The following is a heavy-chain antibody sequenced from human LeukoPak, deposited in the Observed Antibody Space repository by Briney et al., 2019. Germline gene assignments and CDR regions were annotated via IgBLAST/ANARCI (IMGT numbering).Heavy chain of an antibody. J-gene: IGHJ6*04. V-gene: IGHV5-51*01. D-gene: IGHD1-26*01. CDR3: ARRTWEGFGMDV. CDR1: GYSFATYW. Sequence: GESLKISCKGSGYSFATYWIGWVRQMPGKGLEWMGIIYPGDSETRYSPSFQGQVTISADKSISTAYLQWSSLRAADTAIYYCARRTWEGFGMDVWGKGTTVTVSS. CDR2: IYPGDSET.